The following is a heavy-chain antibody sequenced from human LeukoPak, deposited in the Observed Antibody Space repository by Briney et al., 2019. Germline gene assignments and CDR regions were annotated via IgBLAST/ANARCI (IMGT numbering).Heavy chain of an antibody. D-gene: IGHD6-13*01. CDR1: GGSISSYY. V-gene: IGHV4-59*01. Sequence: SEPLSLTCTVSGGSISSYYWSWIRQPPGKGLEWIGYIYYSGSTNYNPSLKSRVTISVDTSKNRFSLKLRSVTAADTAVYYCARVYYSNSYDYWYFDLWGRGTLATVSS. J-gene: IGHJ2*01. CDR3: ARVYYSNSYDYWYFDL. CDR2: IYYSGST.